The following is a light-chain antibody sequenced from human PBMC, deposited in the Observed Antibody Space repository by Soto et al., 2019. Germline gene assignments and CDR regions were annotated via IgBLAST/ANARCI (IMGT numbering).Light chain of an antibody. CDR3: QQLRMYPST. CDR1: QSISSW. V-gene: IGKV1-5*01. CDR2: DAS. Sequence: DVKVNQSPSAVSASVGDSVTITCRASQSISSWLAWYQQKPGKAPKLLIYDASSLESGVPSRFSGSGSGTDFALTITILQAEDFATYYCQQLRMYPSTFGGGTKVDI. J-gene: IGKJ4*01.